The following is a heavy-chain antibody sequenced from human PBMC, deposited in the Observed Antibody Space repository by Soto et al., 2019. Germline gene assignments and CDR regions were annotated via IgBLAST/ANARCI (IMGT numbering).Heavy chain of an antibody. CDR3: ARAXIAARETDYYYYYGMDV. CDR2: INPNSGGT. V-gene: IGHV1-2*04. D-gene: IGHD6-6*01. Sequence: ASVKVSCKASGYTFTGYYMHWVRQAPGQGLEWMGWINPNSGGTNYAQKFQGWVTMTRDTSISTAYMELSRLRSDDTAVYYCARAXIAARETDYYYYYGMDVWGQGTTVTVSS. CDR1: GYTFTGYY. J-gene: IGHJ6*02.